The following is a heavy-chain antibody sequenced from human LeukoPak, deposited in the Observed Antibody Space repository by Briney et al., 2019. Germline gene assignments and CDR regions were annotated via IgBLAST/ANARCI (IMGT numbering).Heavy chain of an antibody. CDR1: GFTFSSYA. V-gene: IGHV3-30*04. Sequence: PGKSLRLSCAASGFTFSSYAMHWVRQAPGKGLEWVAVISYDGSNKYYADSVKGRFTISRDNSKNTLYLQMNSLRAEDTAVYYCARDLSRGILSPRGNKHDYWGQGTLVTVSS. CDR3: ARDLSRGILSPRGNKHDY. J-gene: IGHJ4*02. D-gene: IGHD1/OR15-1a*01. CDR2: ISYDGSNK.